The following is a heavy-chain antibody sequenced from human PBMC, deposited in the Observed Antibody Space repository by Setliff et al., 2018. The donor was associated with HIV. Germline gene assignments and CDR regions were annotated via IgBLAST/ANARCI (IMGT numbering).Heavy chain of an antibody. CDR3: ARGLKAEYYYYYYMDV. Sequence: PSETLSLTCTVSGDSISSGSSYWSWIRQHPGKGLEWIGYICCSGSTYYNPSLQSRITISVDTSKNHFPLKLSSVTAADTAVYYCARGLKAEYYYYYYMDVWGKGTTVT. CDR2: ICCSGST. J-gene: IGHJ6*03. V-gene: IGHV4-31*03. CDR1: GDSISSGSSY.